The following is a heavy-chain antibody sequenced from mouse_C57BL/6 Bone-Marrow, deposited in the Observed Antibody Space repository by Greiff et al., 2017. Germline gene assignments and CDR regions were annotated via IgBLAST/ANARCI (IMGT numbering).Heavy chain of an antibody. Sequence: QVQLQQSGTELVKPGASVKLSCKASGYTFTSYWMHWVKQRPGQGLEWIGNINPSNGGTNYNEKFKSKATLTVDKSSSPAYMQLSSLTSEDSAVYYCARWGLRSVATGFAYWGQGTLVTVSA. CDR2: INPSNGGT. J-gene: IGHJ3*01. CDR1: GYTFTSYW. V-gene: IGHV1-53*01. CDR3: ARWGLRSVATGFAY. D-gene: IGHD1-1*01.